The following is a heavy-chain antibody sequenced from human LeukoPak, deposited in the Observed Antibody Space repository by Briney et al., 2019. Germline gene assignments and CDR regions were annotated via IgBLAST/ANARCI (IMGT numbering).Heavy chain of an antibody. CDR3: AKDMDYGSGSPRFDP. CDR1: GFTFDDYA. Sequence: GRSLRLSCAASGFTFDDYAMHWVRQAPGKGLEWVSGISWNSGNIGYADSVKGRFTISRDNAKNSLYLQMNSLRAEDTALYYCAKDMDYGSGSPRFDPWGQGTLVTVSS. V-gene: IGHV3-9*01. CDR2: ISWNSGNI. D-gene: IGHD3-10*01. J-gene: IGHJ5*02.